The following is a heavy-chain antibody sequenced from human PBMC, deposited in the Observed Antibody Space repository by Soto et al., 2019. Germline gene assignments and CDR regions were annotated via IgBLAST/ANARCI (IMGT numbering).Heavy chain of an antibody. V-gene: IGHV3-33*01. J-gene: IGHJ6*02. CDR2: IWYDGSNK. CDR1: GFTFSSYG. Sequence: GGSLRLSCAASGFTFSSYGMHWVRQAPGKGLEWVAVIWYDGSNKYYADSVKGRFTISRDNSKNTLYLQMNSLRAEDTAVYYCAREGSSLCIMDVWGQGTTVTVSS. D-gene: IGHD2-8*01. CDR3: AREGSSLCIMDV.